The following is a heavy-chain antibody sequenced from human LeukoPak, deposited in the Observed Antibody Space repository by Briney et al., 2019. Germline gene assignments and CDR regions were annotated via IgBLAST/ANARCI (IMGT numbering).Heavy chain of an antibody. Sequence: PGGSLRLSCAASGFTFSSYSMNWVRQAPGKGLEWVSYISSSSSTIHYADSVKGRFTISRDNAKNSLYLQMNSLRDEDTAVYYCARGEGDSGSYYGAFDIWGQGTMVTVSS. CDR3: ARGEGDSGSYYGAFDI. CDR1: GFTFSSYS. CDR2: ISSSSSTI. J-gene: IGHJ3*02. D-gene: IGHD1-26*01. V-gene: IGHV3-48*02.